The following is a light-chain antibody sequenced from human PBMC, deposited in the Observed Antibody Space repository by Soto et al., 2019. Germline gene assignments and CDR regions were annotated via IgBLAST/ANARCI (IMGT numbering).Light chain of an antibody. Sequence: DIPMTQSPSSLSASVGDRVTITCRASQSISSYLNWYQQKPGKAPKLLIYAASSLQRGVPSRFSGSGSGTDFTLSISSLQPEDFATYYCQQSYSIPRAFGPGTKVDIK. CDR2: AAS. V-gene: IGKV1-39*01. CDR1: QSISSY. J-gene: IGKJ3*01. CDR3: QQSYSIPRA.